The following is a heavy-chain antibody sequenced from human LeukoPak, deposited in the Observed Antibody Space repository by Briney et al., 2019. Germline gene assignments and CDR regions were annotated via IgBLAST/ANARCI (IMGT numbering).Heavy chain of an antibody. J-gene: IGHJ6*04. CDR2: IIPIFGTA. V-gene: IGHV1-69*06. CDR3: ARGGYCSGGSCYSGWFDP. D-gene: IGHD2-15*01. Sequence: SVKVSCKASGGTFSSYAISWVRQAPGQGLEWMGGIIPIFGTANYAQKFQGRVTITADKSTSTAYMELSSLRSEDTAVYYCARGGYCSGGSCYSGWFDPWGKGTTVTISS. CDR1: GGTFSSYA.